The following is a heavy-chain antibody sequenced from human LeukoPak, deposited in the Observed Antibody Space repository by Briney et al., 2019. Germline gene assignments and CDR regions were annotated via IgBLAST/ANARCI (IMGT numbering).Heavy chain of an antibody. D-gene: IGHD2/OR15-2a*01. J-gene: IGHJ4*02. CDR1: GFTFSSYA. V-gene: IGHV3-30*04. CDR3: AKDGTSYYYIYY. CDR2: ISYDGSNK. Sequence: PGRSLRLSCAASGFTFSSYAMHWVRQAPGKGLEWVAAISYDGSNKYSADSVKGRFTISRDDSKNALYLQMNSLRGDDTAVYYCAKDGTSYYYIYYWGQGTLVTVSS.